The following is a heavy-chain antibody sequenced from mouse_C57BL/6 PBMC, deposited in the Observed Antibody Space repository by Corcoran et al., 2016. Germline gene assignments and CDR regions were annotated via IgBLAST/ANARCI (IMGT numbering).Heavy chain of an antibody. Sequence: QVQLQQSGAELVKPGASVKLSCKASGYTFTEYTIHWVKRRSGQGLEWIGWFYPGSGSIKYNEKFKDKATLTADKSSSTVYMELSRLTSEDSAVYFCARHEARSSDRQLRLPAWFAYWGQGTLVTVSA. J-gene: IGHJ3*01. D-gene: IGHD3-2*02. V-gene: IGHV1-62-2*01. CDR3: ARHEARSSDRQLRLPAWFAY. CDR1: GYTFTEYT. CDR2: FYPGSGSI.